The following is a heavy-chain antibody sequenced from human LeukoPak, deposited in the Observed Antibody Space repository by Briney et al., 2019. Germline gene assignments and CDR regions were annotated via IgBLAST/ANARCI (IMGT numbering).Heavy chain of an antibody. CDR3: AKDGGRYFDWLPPLVYYGMDV. D-gene: IGHD3-9*01. V-gene: IGHV3-30*18. Sequence: PGGSLRLSCAASGFSFSDYGMHWVRQAPGKGLERVAVISYDGRNKYYGDSVKGRFTISRDNSKNTLYLQMNSLRADDTAVYYCAKDGGRYFDWLPPLVYYGMDVWGQGTTVTVSS. CDR2: ISYDGRNK. J-gene: IGHJ6*02. CDR1: GFSFSDYG.